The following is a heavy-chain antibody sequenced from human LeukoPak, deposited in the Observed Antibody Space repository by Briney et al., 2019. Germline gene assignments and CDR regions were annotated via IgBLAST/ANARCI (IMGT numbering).Heavy chain of an antibody. Sequence: VSVKVSCKASGYTFTGYYMHWVRQAPGQGLEWMGWINPNSGGTNYAQKFQGRVTMTRDTSISTAYMELSRLRSDDTAVYYCARAGGRLEWLLDNWFDPWGQGTLVTVSS. D-gene: IGHD3-3*01. CDR3: ARAGGRLEWLLDNWFDP. V-gene: IGHV1-2*02. J-gene: IGHJ5*02. CDR1: GYTFTGYY. CDR2: INPNSGGT.